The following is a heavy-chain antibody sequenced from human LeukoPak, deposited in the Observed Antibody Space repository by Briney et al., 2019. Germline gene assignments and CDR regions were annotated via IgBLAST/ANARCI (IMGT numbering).Heavy chain of an antibody. CDR1: AYSISSGYY. J-gene: IGHJ6*03. CDR2: LSHSGST. Sequence: SETLSLTCTVSAYSISSGYYWGWIRQPPGKGLEWIGSLSHSGSTYYNPSLKSRVTISVDTSKNQFSLKLSSVTAADTAVYYCARDPSYYYYYIDVWGKGTTVTVSS. V-gene: IGHV4-38-2*02. CDR3: ARDPSYYYYYIDV.